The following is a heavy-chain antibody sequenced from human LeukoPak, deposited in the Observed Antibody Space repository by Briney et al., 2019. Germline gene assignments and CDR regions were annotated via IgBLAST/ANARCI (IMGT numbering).Heavy chain of an antibody. D-gene: IGHD3-22*01. CDR1: GFTFSSYW. J-gene: IGHJ4*02. CDR3: ARGGHHYHSSGYYGGTNFDY. V-gene: IGHV3-74*01. Sequence: PGGSLRLSCAASGFTFSSYWMHWVRQDPAKGLVWVSRISSDESSTSYADSVKGRFTISRDNAKNTLYLQMNSPRAEDTALYYCARGGHHYHSSGYYGGTNFDYWGQGTLVTVSS. CDR2: ISSDESST.